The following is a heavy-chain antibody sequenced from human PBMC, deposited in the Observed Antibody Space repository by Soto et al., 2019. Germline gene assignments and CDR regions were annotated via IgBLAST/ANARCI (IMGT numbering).Heavy chain of an antibody. CDR2: IYYSGST. CDR3: ARSATSTSKRGWFDP. CDR1: GGSISSSSYY. D-gene: IGHD2-2*01. J-gene: IGHJ5*02. V-gene: IGHV4-39*01. Sequence: PSEALSLTCTVSGGSISSSSYYWGWIRQPPGKGLEWIGSIYYSGSTYYNPSLKSRVTISVDTSKNQFSLKLSSVTAADTAVYYCARSATSTSKRGWFDPWGQGTLVTVSS.